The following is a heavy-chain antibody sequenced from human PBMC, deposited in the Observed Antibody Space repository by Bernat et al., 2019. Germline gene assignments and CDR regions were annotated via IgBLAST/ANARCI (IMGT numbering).Heavy chain of an antibody. J-gene: IGHJ5*02. CDR3: AREGLTIFARAWFDP. CDR2: ISYDGSNK. V-gene: IGHV3-30*03. D-gene: IGHD3-9*01. CDR1: GFTFNNHG. Sequence: QVQLVESGGGVVQPGRSLRLSCAASGFTFNNHGMHWVRQAPGKGLEWVAVISYDGSNKYYADSVKGRFTISRDNSKNTLYLQMNSLRAEDTAVYYCAREGLTIFARAWFDPWGQGTLVTVSS.